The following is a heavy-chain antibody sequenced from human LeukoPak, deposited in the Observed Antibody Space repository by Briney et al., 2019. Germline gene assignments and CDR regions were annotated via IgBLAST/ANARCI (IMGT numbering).Heavy chain of an antibody. V-gene: IGHV4-4*07. J-gene: IGHJ4*02. CDR3: ARGRWLPRGYYFDY. Sequence: SETLSLTCTVSGGSISSYYWSWIRQPAGKGLEWIGRIYTSGSTNYNPSLKSRVTMSVDTSKNQFSLKLSSVTAADTAVYYCARGRWLPRGYYFDYWGQGTLVTVSS. CDR2: IYTSGST. D-gene: IGHD6-19*01. CDR1: GGSISSYY.